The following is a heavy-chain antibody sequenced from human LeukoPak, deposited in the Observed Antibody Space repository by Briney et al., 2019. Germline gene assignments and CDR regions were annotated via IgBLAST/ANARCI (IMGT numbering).Heavy chain of an antibody. J-gene: IGHJ4*02. CDR2: ISYDGSNK. Sequence: GRSLRLSCAASGFTFSSYGMHWVRQAPGKGLEWVAVISYDGSNKYYADSVKGRFTISRDNSKNTLYLQMNSLRAEDTAVYYCVVVVTAIPFDYWGQGTPVTVSS. CDR3: VVVVTAIPFDY. CDR1: GFTFSSYG. D-gene: IGHD2-21*02. V-gene: IGHV3-30*03.